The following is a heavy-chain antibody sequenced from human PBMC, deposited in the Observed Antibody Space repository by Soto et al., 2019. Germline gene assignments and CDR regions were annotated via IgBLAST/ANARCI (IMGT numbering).Heavy chain of an antibody. CDR1: GYIFKNYG. Sequence: QVQLVQSGAEVKKPGASVKVSCKASGYIFKNYGISWVRQAPGQGLEWVGWISGYNGNTYSAQKLQGRVTMTTDTSTSTAYMELRSLRSDDTAVYYCARDEGGWFGEGGQGTMVTVSS. D-gene: IGHD3-10*01. CDR3: ARDEGGWFGE. V-gene: IGHV1-18*01. CDR2: ISGYNGNT. J-gene: IGHJ3*01.